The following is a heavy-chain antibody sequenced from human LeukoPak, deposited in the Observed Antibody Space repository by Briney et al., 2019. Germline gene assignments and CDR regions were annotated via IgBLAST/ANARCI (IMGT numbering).Heavy chain of an antibody. CDR2: IYTSGST. J-gene: IGHJ6*03. Sequence: SETLSLTCTVSGGSISSGSYYWSWIRQPAGKGLEWIGRIYTSGSTNYNPSLKSRVTISVDTSKNQFSLKLSSVTAADTAVYYCARGVTMDVWGKGTAVTVSS. D-gene: IGHD4-11*01. V-gene: IGHV4-61*02. CDR3: ARGVTMDV. CDR1: GGSISSGSYY.